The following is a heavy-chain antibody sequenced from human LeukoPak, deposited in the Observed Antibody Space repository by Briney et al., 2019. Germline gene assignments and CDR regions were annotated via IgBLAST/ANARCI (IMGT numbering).Heavy chain of an antibody. Sequence: SVKVSCKASGGTFSSYAISWVRQAPGQRLEWMGGIIPIFGTANYAEKFQGRVTITTDESTSTAYMELSSLRSEDTAVYYCARGITMVRGAQRYYFDYWGQGTLVTVSS. CDR2: IIPIFGTA. D-gene: IGHD3-10*01. V-gene: IGHV1-69*05. CDR3: ARGITMVRGAQRYYFDY. J-gene: IGHJ4*02. CDR1: GGTFSSYA.